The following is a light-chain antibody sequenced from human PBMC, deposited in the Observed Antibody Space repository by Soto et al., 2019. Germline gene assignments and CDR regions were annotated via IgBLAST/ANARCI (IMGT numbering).Light chain of an antibody. Sequence: DIQMTQSPSSLSASVGDRVTISCQASQGINKFLNWYQQKSGKAPKLLIYEASNLETGVPPRFSGSGSGTDFTLTINSLKPEDSATYHCQQYDNLPLTFGQGTRLEIK. J-gene: IGKJ2*01. V-gene: IGKV1-33*01. CDR1: QGINKF. CDR2: EAS. CDR3: QQYDNLPLT.